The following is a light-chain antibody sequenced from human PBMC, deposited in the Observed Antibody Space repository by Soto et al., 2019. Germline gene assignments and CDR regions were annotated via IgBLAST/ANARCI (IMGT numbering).Light chain of an antibody. CDR2: LGS. Sequence: DIVVTQSPLSLPVTPGEPASISCRSSQSLLHSNGYNYLDWYLQKPGQSPQLLIYLGSNRASGVPDRFSGSGSGTDFTLKISRVEAEDVGVYYCMQALQTPSTFGQGTRLEI. CDR3: MQALQTPST. J-gene: IGKJ5*01. V-gene: IGKV2-28*01. CDR1: QSLLHSNGYNY.